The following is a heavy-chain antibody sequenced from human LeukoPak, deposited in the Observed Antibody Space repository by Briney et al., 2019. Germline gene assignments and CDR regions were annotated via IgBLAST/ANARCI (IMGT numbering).Heavy chain of an antibody. Sequence: GGSLRLSCAASGFTFSSYAMSWVRQAPGKGLEWVSAISGSGGSTYYADSVKGRFTISRDNSKNTLYLQMNSLRAEDTAVYYCAKGGYCSGGSCYVDYWGQGTLVTVSS. CDR3: AKGGYCSGGSCYVDY. D-gene: IGHD2-15*01. J-gene: IGHJ4*02. CDR2: ISGSGGST. CDR1: GFTFSSYA. V-gene: IGHV3-23*01.